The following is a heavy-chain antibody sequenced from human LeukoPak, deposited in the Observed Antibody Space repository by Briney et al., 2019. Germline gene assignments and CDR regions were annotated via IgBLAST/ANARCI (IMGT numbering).Heavy chain of an antibody. CDR1: GGSFNLYS. CDR2: IGHGGSI. J-gene: IGHJ6*03. Sequence: SETLSLTCTLPGGSFNLYSWTWIRQPPGKGLEWIAEIGHGGSINFNPSLKSRVTVSLDTSKNQFSLSLSSVTAEDTAVYYCASRETFYFYYMDVWGNGTTVTVSS. V-gene: IGHV4-34*01. D-gene: IGHD1-26*01. CDR3: ASRETFYFYYMDV.